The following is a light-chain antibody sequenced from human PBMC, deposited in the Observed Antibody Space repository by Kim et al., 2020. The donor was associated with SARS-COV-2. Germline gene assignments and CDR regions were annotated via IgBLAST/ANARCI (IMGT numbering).Light chain of an antibody. Sequence: GEVATLSCRASQSVGATYLAWYQQKPGPPLRLLIYGASSRAIGIPDRFSGSGSGTDFTLTISRLELEDFGVYYCQKDGSSPPITFGQGTRLEIK. CDR2: GAS. V-gene: IGKV3-20*01. J-gene: IGKJ5*01. CDR1: QSVGATY. CDR3: QKDGSSPPIT.